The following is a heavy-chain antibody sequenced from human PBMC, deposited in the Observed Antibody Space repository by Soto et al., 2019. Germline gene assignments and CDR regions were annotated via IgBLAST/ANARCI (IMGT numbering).Heavy chain of an antibody. V-gene: IGHV3-23*01. CDR3: AKVVGLAARLLYYFDY. D-gene: IGHD6-6*01. J-gene: IGHJ4*02. CDR1: GFTFSSYA. CDR2: ISGSGGST. Sequence: PGGSLRLSCAASGFTFSSYAMSWVRQAPGKGLEWVSAISGSGGSTYYADSVKGRFTISRDNSKNTLYLQMNSLRAEDTAVYYCAKVVGLAARLLYYFDYWGQGTLVTVSS.